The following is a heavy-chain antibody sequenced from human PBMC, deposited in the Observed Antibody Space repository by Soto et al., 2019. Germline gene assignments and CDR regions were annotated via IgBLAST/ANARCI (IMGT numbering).Heavy chain of an antibody. V-gene: IGHV3-30*03. D-gene: IGHD3-10*01. CDR2: ISGDGINT. CDR3: ARGNLSFVFDS. J-gene: IGHJ4*02. CDR1: GFNFGFFG. Sequence: QIQLVESGGDVVQPGRSLRLSCAASGFNFGFFGMHWVRQAPGKGLEWVAFISGDGINTHYADSVRGRFTLSRDYSKKTMYLQMDTLTEVDTPLYYCARGNLSFVFDSWGQGTLVTVSS.